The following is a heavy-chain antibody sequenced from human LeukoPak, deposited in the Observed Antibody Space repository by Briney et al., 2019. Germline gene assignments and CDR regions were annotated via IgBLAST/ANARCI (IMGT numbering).Heavy chain of an antibody. J-gene: IGHJ1*01. D-gene: IGHD2-21*02. Sequence: GGSLRLSCVVSGFTFNRCWMNWVRQAPGKGLEWVAHIKPDGRDTYYVDSVKGRFTISRDNAQNSMYLQMNSLRVEDTAVYYCTSWGDTTAEYFQRWGQGTLVTVSS. CDR2: IKPDGRDT. CDR3: TSWGDTTAEYFQR. V-gene: IGHV3-7*01. CDR1: GFTFNRCW.